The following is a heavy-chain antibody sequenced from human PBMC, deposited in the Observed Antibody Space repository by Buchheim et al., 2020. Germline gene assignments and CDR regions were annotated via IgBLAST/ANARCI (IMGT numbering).Heavy chain of an antibody. CDR1: GFTFSSYW. V-gene: IGHV3-7*01. CDR3: ARADWYVPQGYYGMDV. CDR2: IKQDGSEK. D-gene: IGHD2-21*01. J-gene: IGHJ6*02. Sequence: EVQLLESGGGLVQPGGSLRLSCAASGFTFSSYWMSWVRQAPGKGLEWVANIKQDGSEKYYVDSVKGRFTISSDNAKNSLYLQMNSLRAEDTAVYYCARADWYVPQGYYGMDVWGQGTT.